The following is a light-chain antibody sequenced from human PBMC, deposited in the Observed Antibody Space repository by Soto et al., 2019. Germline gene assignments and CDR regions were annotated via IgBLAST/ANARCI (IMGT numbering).Light chain of an antibody. J-gene: IGLJ2*01. CDR3: SSYTTSSPYLV. V-gene: IGLV2-14*01. Sequence: QSALTQPASVSGSPGQSITISCTGTSSDVGGYNYVSWYQQHPGKAPKVMIYEVSHRPSGVSNRFSGSKSGNTASLTISGLQAEDEADYYCSSYTTSSPYLVFGGGTQLTVL. CDR2: EVS. CDR1: SSDVGGYNY.